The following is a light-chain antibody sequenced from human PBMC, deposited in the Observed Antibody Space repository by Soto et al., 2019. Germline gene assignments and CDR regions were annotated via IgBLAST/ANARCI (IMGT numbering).Light chain of an antibody. CDR3: HQSYSSPIT. V-gene: IGKV1-39*01. J-gene: IGKJ5*01. CDR2: AAS. CDR1: QSIGGY. Sequence: QVTHTTCSLSTSVASSVTITCMASQSIGGYLTWYQQLPGKAAKLLIFAASGLQSGVAARVSGSRSGTDSTLPNRSLQPEDFATYYGHQSYSSPITYGEGTRLEIK.